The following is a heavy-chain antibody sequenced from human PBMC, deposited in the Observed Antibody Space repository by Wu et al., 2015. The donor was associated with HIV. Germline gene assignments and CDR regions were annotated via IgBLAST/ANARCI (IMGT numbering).Heavy chain of an antibody. J-gene: IGHJ6*02. CDR3: ATVRGEYTYGPSPYGMDV. Sequence: QVQLVQSGAEVKKPGSSVKVSCKASGGTFSSYAISWVRQAPGQGLEWMGWNNPRGGTKYAQNFEGRVTVTRDTSMSTAYMELARLTSDDTAIYYCATVRGEYTYGPSPYGMDVWGQGTTIIVSS. V-gene: IGHV1-2*02. CDR1: GGTFSSYA. D-gene: IGHD5-18*01. CDR2: NNPRGGT.